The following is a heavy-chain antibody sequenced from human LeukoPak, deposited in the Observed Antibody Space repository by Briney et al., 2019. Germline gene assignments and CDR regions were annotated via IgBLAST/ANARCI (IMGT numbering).Heavy chain of an antibody. CDR3: ARVFLGGDLSYDY. CDR2: IKQDGSEK. J-gene: IGHJ4*02. Sequence: GGSLRLSCAASGFTFSSYWMSWVRQAPGKGLEWVANIKQDGSEKYYVDSVKGRFTISRDNAKNSLYLQMNSLRAEDTAVYYRARVFLGGDLSYDYWGQGTLVTVSS. CDR1: GFTFSSYW. D-gene: IGHD3-16*01. V-gene: IGHV3-7*01.